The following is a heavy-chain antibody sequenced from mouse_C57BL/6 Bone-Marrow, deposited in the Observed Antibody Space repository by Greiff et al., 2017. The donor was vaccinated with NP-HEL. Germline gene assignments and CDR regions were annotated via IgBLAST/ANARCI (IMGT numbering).Heavy chain of an antibody. CDR1: GFTFSSYA. D-gene: IGHD1-1*01. J-gene: IGHJ3*01. Sequence: EVQLVESGGGLVKPGGSLKLSCAASGFTFSSYAMSWVRQTPEKRLEWVATISDGGSYTYYPDNVKGRFTISRDNAKNNLYLQMSHLKSEDTAMYYCARDLEDYGSSYWFAYWGQGTLVTVSA. V-gene: IGHV5-4*01. CDR2: ISDGGSYT. CDR3: ARDLEDYGSSYWFAY.